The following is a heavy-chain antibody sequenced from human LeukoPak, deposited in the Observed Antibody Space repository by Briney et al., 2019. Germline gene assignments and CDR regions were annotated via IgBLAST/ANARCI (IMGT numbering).Heavy chain of an antibody. D-gene: IGHD2-15*01. CDR3: ARDLFVVY. V-gene: IGHV3-21*01. Sequence: GGSLRLSCAASGFTFSSYSMNWVRQAPGKGLEWVSSISSSRSYIYYADSVKGRFTISRDNAKYSLYLQMNSLRAEDTAVYYCARDLFVVYWGQGTLVTVSP. J-gene: IGHJ4*02. CDR2: ISSSRSYI. CDR1: GFTFSSYS.